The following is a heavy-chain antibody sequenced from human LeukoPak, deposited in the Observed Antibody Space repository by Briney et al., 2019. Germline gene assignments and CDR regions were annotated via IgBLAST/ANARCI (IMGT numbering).Heavy chain of an antibody. D-gene: IGHD1-14*01. CDR2: LSDTGTT. V-gene: IGHV4-39*01. CDR3: ARRDHTGRSHAWFDP. J-gene: IGHJ5*02. CDR1: GCSVSTISHF. Sequence: PSETLSLTCTVSGCSVSTISHFWDWVRQPPGKGLEWIVSLSDTGTTYYNPSLESRVTMSVDTSKNQFSLKLTSVTAADTAVYYCARRDHTGRSHAWFDPWGQGTLVTVSS.